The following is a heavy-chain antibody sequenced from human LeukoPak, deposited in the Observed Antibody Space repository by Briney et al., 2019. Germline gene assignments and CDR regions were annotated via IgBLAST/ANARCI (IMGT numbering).Heavy chain of an antibody. D-gene: IGHD3-16*02. V-gene: IGHV4-34*01. CDR3: ARVRREYYDYVWGSYRGYYFDY. J-gene: IGHJ4*02. CDR1: GGSFSGYY. CDR2: INHSGST. Sequence: PSETLSLTCAVYGGSFSGYYWSWIRQPPGKGLEWIGEINHSGSTNYNPSLKSRVAISVDTSKNQFSLKLSSVTAADTVVYYCARVRREYYDYVWGSYRGYYFDYWGQGTLVTVSS.